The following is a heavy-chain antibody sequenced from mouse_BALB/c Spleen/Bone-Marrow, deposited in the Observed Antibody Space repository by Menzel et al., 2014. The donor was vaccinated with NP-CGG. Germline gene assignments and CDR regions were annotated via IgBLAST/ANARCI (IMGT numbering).Heavy chain of an antibody. V-gene: IGHV14-3*02. CDR3: SSCYYGDYFDY. CDR2: IDPANGNT. Sequence: EVQLQQSGAELVKPGASVKLSCTASGFNIKDTYMHWVKQRPEQGLEWIGRIDPANGNTKYDPKVQGKATITADTSSNTASRQLNSLTSKDTAVYFCSSCYYGDYFDYWGQGTTLTVSS. J-gene: IGHJ2*01. CDR1: GFNIKDTY. D-gene: IGHD1-2*01.